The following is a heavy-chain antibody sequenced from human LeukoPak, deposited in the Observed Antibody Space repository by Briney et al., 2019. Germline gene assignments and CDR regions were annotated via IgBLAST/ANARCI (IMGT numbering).Heavy chain of an antibody. CDR1: GFTFANFA. Sequence: GGSLRLSCAASGFTFANFAMKWVRQAPGKGLEWVADISGGGEHTFYADSVKGRFTISRDNSKDTLHLQMNILRPEDTALYYCASGPYSSSYFASWGQGTMVTVSS. CDR3: ASGPYSSSYFAS. J-gene: IGHJ4*02. V-gene: IGHV3-23*01. D-gene: IGHD6-13*01. CDR2: ISGGGEHT.